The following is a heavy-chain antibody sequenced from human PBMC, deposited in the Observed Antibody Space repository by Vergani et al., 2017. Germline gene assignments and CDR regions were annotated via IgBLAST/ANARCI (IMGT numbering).Heavy chain of an antibody. J-gene: IGHJ4*02. CDR3: AREWVLRPCDY. CDR2: ISTFYGNT. CDR1: GYTFTNFG. V-gene: IGHV1-18*01. D-gene: IGHD2/OR15-2a*01. Sequence: QVQLVQSGAEVKKPGASVTVSCKASGYTFTNFGISWVRQAPGQGLEWMGWISTFYGNTNYAQKLQGRVTLTTDASTSTAYMELRSLRSDDTAVYYCAREWVLRPCDYWGQGTLVIVSS.